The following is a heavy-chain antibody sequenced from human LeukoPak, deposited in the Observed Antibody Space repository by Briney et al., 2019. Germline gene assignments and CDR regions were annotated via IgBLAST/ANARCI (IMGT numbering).Heavy chain of an antibody. Sequence: GGSLRLSCAASGFTVSSNYMSWVRQAPGKGLEWVSLIYSGGSTYHADSVKGRFTISRDNSKNTLYLQMNTLRAEGTAVYYCARAHYYGSGRHNWFDPWGQGTLVTVSS. J-gene: IGHJ5*02. V-gene: IGHV3-66*02. D-gene: IGHD3-10*01. CDR3: ARAHYYGSGRHNWFDP. CDR1: GFTVSSNY. CDR2: IYSGGST.